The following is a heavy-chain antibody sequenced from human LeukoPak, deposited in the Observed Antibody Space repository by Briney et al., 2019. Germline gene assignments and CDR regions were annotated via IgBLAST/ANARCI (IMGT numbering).Heavy chain of an antibody. D-gene: IGHD3-9*01. Sequence: ASVKVSCTASGGTFSSHAISWVRQAPGQGLVWMGWITAYNGNTNYAQKLQGRVTMTTDTSTSTAYMELRSLRSDDTAVYYCARAGYDLLTLAPDPANDYWGQGTLVTVSS. CDR2: ITAYNGNT. CDR3: ARAGYDLLTLAPDPANDY. J-gene: IGHJ4*02. V-gene: IGHV1-18*01. CDR1: GGTFSSHA.